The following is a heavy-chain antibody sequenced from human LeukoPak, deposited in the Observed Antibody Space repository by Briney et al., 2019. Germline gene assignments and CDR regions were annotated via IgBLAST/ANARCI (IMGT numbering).Heavy chain of an antibody. CDR2: INPNINGT. CDR3: ARDERYDSSGYPFDY. Sequence: ASVKVSCKASGYTFTGYYIHWVRQAPGQGLEWMGWINPNINGTNYAQKFQGRVTTTGDRSISTAYMELSRLRSDDTAVYYCARDERYDSSGYPFDYWGQGTLVTVSS. V-gene: IGHV1-2*02. CDR1: GYTFTGYY. D-gene: IGHD3-22*01. J-gene: IGHJ4*02.